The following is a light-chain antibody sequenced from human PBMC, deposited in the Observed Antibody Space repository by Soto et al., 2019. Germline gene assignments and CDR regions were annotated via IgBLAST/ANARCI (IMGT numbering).Light chain of an antibody. V-gene: IGLV2-8*01. CDR2: DVF. Sequence: QSALTQPPSASGSPGQSVTISCSGTSSDIGAYNYVSWYQQHPGKAPKLMIYDVFKRPSGVPDRFSGSKSGNTASMTVSGLQAEDEADYYCTSYAGSNNVWVFGTGTKLTVL. CDR1: SSDIGAYNY. J-gene: IGLJ1*01. CDR3: TSYAGSNNVWV.